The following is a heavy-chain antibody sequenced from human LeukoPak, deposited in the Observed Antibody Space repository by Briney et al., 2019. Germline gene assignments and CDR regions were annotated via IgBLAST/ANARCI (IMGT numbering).Heavy chain of an antibody. J-gene: IGHJ4*02. CDR1: GGSFSSYY. V-gene: IGHV4-4*07. CDR3: ARERIAAAGTSFDY. Sequence: PSETLSLTCTVSGGSFSSYYWSWIRQPAGKGLEWIGRIYTSGSTNYNPSLKSRVTMSVDTSKNQFSLKLSSVTAADTAVYYCARERIAAAGTSFDYWGQGTLVTVSS. D-gene: IGHD6-13*01. CDR2: IYTSGST.